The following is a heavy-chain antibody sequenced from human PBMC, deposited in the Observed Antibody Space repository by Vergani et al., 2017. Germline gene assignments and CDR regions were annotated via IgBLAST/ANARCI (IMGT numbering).Heavy chain of an antibody. CDR1: GYTFTSYA. CDR3: ARDHQLRIAAAGSPYYYYGMDV. V-gene: IGHV1-3*01. Sequence: QVQLVQSGAEVKKPGASVKVSCKASGYTFTSYAMHWVRQAPGQRLEWMGWINAGNGNTKYSQKFQGRVTITRDTSASTAYMELSSLRSEDTAVYYCARDHQLRIAAAGSPYYYYGMDVWGQGTTVTVSS. D-gene: IGHD6-13*01. J-gene: IGHJ6*02. CDR2: INAGNGNT.